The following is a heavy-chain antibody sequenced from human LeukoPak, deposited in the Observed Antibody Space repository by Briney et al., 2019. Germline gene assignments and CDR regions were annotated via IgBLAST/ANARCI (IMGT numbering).Heavy chain of an antibody. CDR1: GFTFSSYA. D-gene: IGHD2-2*01. CDR2: ISGSGGST. J-gene: IGHJ4*02. Sequence: PGGSLRLSCAASGFTFSSYAMSWVRQAPGKGLEWVSAISGSGGSTYYADSVKGRFTISRDNSKNTLYLQMNSLRAEDTAVYCCTKTQTSYQLLLFDYWGQGTLVTVSS. CDR3: TKTQTSYQLLLFDY. V-gene: IGHV3-23*01.